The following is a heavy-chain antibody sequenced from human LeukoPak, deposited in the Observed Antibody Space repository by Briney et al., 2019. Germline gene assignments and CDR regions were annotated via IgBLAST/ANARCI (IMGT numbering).Heavy chain of an antibody. Sequence: GGSLRLSCAASGFTVSTFAMSWVRQAQGKGVEGVSSIRRGGDTSYYADSGEGRFTISRDNSKHPLSLQMNGLRAEHTAVYYWAKQYIVTTWYWFDSWGQGTLVTVSS. D-gene: IGHD4-17*01. J-gene: IGHJ5*01. V-gene: IGHV3-23*01. CDR2: IRRGGDTS. CDR1: GFTVSTFA. CDR3: AKQYIVTTWYWFDS.